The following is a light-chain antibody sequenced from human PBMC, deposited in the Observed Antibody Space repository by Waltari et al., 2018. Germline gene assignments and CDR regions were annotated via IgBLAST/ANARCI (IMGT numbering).Light chain of an antibody. V-gene: IGLV7-43*01. CDR3: LLFYGGAYV. CDR2: SAN. Sequence: QTVVTQEPSLTVSPGGTVPLPCSSSPGAIPSGSFPTWFQQRPGQPPRSLIYSANNKHSWTPARFSGSLIGGKAALTLSGVQPEDEAEYYCLLFYGGAYVFGTGTKLTVL. CDR1: PGAIPSGSF. J-gene: IGLJ1*01.